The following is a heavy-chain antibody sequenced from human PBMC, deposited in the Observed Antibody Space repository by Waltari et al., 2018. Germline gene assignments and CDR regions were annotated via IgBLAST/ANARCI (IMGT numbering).Heavy chain of an antibody. CDR1: GYSFTSYW. D-gene: IGHD4-17*01. CDR2: NYSGDSDT. V-gene: IGHV5-51*01. J-gene: IGHJ4*02. Sequence: EVQLVQSGAEVKKPGESLTISCKGSGYSFTSYWIGWVRQMPGKGLEWVGINYSGDSDTRYSTSFQGKVTISADKSISTAYLQWSSLKASDTAMYYWARSTGPTLFDYWGQGTLVTVSS. CDR3: ARSTGPTLFDY.